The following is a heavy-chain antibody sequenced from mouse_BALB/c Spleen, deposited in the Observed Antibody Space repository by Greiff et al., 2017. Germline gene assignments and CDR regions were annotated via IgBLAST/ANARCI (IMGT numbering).Heavy chain of an antibody. CDR2: ISYDGSN. D-gene: IGHD4-1*01. J-gene: IGHJ2*01. CDR3: AREALTGYFDY. V-gene: IGHV3-6*02. CDR1: GYSITSGYY. Sequence: EVQLQESGPGLVKPSQSLSLTCSVTGYSITSGYYWNWIRQFPGNKLEWMGYISYDGSNNYNPSLKNRISITRDTSKNQFFLKLNSVTTEDTATYYCAREALTGYFDYWGQGTTLTVSS.